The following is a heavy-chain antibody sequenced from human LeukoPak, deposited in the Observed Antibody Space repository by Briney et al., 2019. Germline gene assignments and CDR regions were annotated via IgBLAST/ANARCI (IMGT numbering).Heavy chain of an antibody. CDR2: IQSDGGNK. V-gene: IGHV3-30*02. D-gene: IGHD5-18*01. Sequence: GGSLRLSCAASGFTFSSSDMHWVRQAPGKGLEWVAFIQSDGGNKYYADSVKGRFTISRDNAKTSLYLQMNSLRAEDTAVYYCARDLSGITGYTYGRGIDYWGQGTLVTVSS. CDR3: ARDLSGITGYTYGRGIDY. CDR1: GFTFSSSD. J-gene: IGHJ4*02.